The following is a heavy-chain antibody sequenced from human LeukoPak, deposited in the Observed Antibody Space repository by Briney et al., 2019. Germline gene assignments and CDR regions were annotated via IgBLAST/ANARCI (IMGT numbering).Heavy chain of an antibody. J-gene: IGHJ3*02. V-gene: IGHV4-4*09. Sequence: SETLSLTCTVSGGSISSYYWSWIRQPPGKGLEWIGYIYTSGSTNYNPSLKSRVTIPVDTSKNQFSLKLSSVTAADTAVYYCARLLTVTTFGDAFDIWGQGTMVTVSS. CDR3: ARLLTVTTFGDAFDI. CDR1: GGSISSYY. D-gene: IGHD4-11*01. CDR2: IYTSGST.